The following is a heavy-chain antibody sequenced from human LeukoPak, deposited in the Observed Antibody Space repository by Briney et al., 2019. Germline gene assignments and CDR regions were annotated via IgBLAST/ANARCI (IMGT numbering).Heavy chain of an antibody. V-gene: IGHV3-74*01. J-gene: IGHJ6*03. CDR2: INSDGSGT. Sequence: GGSLRLSCAASGFTFGSYWMHWVRQAPGRGLVWVSGINSDGSGTSSADSVKGRFTISRDNAKNTLYLQMNSLRAEDTAVYYCARGPQYYYYMDVWGKGTTVTVSS. CDR3: ARGPQYYYYMDV. CDR1: GFTFGSYW.